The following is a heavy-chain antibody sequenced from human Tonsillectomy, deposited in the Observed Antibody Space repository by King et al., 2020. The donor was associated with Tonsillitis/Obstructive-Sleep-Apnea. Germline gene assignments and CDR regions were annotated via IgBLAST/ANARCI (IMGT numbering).Heavy chain of an antibody. V-gene: IGHV1-69*12. CDR3: ARGAKGYCSSTSCYQPLDY. Sequence: QLVQSGAEEKKPGSSVKVSCKASGGTLSSDAITWVRQAPGQGLEWMGGIIPIFDTANYAQKFQGRVTITADESTSTAYMELSSLRSEDTAVYYCARGAKGYCSSTSCYQPLDYWGQGTLVIVSS. J-gene: IGHJ4*02. CDR1: GGTLSSDA. CDR2: IIPIFDTA. D-gene: IGHD2-2*01.